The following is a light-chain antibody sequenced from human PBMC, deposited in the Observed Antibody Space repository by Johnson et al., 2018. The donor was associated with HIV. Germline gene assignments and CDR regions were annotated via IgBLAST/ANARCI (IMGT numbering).Light chain of an antibody. V-gene: IGLV1-51*02. Sequence: QSVLTQPPSVSAAPGQKVTISCSGSSSNIGNNYVSWYQQLPGTAPKLLIYENNKRPSGIPDRFSGSKSGTSATLSLTGLQTGDEAGYSCGTWDSSLSAGVFGTGTKVTVL. CDR1: SSNIGNNY. J-gene: IGLJ1*01. CDR2: ENN. CDR3: GTWDSSLSAGV.